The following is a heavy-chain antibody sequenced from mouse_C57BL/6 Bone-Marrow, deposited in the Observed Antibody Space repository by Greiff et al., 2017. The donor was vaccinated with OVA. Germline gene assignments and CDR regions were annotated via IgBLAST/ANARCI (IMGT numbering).Heavy chain of an antibody. V-gene: IGHV1-7*01. D-gene: IGHD1-1*01. CDR1: GYTFTSYW. CDR2: INPSSGYT. CDR3: ARNYYGPWYFDV. Sequence: VQLKQSGAELAKPGASVKLSCKASGYTFTSYWMHWVKQRPGQGLEWIGYINPSSGYTKYNQKFKDKATLPADKSSSTAYMQLSSLTYEDSAVYYCARNYYGPWYFDVGGTGTTVTVSS. J-gene: IGHJ1*03.